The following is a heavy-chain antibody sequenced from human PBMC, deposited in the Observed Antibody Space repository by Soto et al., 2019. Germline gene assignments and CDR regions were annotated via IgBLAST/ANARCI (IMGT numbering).Heavy chain of an antibody. CDR2: ISYDGSNK. J-gene: IGHJ4*02. V-gene: IGHV3-30*18. D-gene: IGHD3-3*01. CDR1: VFTFSSYG. Sequence: GPLRLSCAASVFTFSSYGMHWVRQAPGKGLEWVAVISYDGSNKYYADSVKGRFTISRDNSKNTLYLQMNSLRAEDTAVYYCAKQRGVYDFWSGYYFDYWGQGTLVTVSS. CDR3: AKQRGVYDFWSGYYFDY.